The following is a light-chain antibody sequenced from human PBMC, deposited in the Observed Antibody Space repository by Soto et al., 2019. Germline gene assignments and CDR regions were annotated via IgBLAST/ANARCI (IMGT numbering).Light chain of an antibody. CDR2: GAS. CDR1: QSVSSSS. Sequence: EIVLTQSPGTLSLSPGERATLSCRASQSVSSSSLAWYQQKPGQAPRLLIYGASSRATGIPDRFSGSGSGTDFTLTISRLEPEDFAVYYCQQHGTFGQGTKVEIK. V-gene: IGKV3-20*01. J-gene: IGKJ1*01. CDR3: QQHGT.